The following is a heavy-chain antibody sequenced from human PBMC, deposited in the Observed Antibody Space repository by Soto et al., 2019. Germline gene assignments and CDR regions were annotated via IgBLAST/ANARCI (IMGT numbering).Heavy chain of an antibody. CDR2: INRGDPDR. CDR3: ARWFDGSADY. CDR1: GDTFTGNA. V-gene: IGHV1-3*01. Sequence: PSVKVSCKASGDTFTGNAIHWMRQAPGQRLERMGWINRGDPDRKYAQNLQGRVTITRDTPATTSYMELTSLSSEDTAVYYCARWFDGSADYWGQGTLGTVSS. D-gene: IGHD3-10*01. J-gene: IGHJ4*02.